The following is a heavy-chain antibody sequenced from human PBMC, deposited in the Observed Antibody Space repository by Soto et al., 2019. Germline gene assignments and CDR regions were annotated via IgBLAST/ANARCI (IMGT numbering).Heavy chain of an antibody. V-gene: IGHV3-23*01. J-gene: IGHJ4*02. CDR2: ISGSGGST. CDR3: AKDHASRRDAATSWDY. Sequence: EVQLLESGGGLVQPGGSLRLSCAASGFTFSSYAMSWVRQAPGKGLEWVSAISGSGGSTYYADSVKGRFTISRDNSKNTLYLQMNSLRAEDTAVYYCAKDHASRRDAATSWDYWGQGTLVTVSS. CDR1: GFTFSSYA. D-gene: IGHD6-25*01.